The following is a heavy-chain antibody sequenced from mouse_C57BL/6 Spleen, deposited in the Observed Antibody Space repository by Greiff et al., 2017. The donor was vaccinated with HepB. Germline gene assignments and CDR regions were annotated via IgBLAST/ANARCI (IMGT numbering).Heavy chain of an antibody. V-gene: IGHV1-78*01. J-gene: IGHJ1*03. Sequence: VQLQQSDAELVKPGASVKISCKVSGYTFTDHTIHWMKQRPEQGLEWIGYIYPRDGSTKYNEKFKGKATLTADKSSSTAYMQLNSLTSEDSAVYFCARSLSNYYGSSYGWYFDVWGTGTTVTVSS. CDR3: ARSLSNYYGSSYGWYFDV. CDR2: IYPRDGST. D-gene: IGHD1-1*01. CDR1: GYTFTDHT.